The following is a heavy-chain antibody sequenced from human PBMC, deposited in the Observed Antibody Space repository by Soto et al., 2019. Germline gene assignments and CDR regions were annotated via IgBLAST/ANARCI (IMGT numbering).Heavy chain of an antibody. D-gene: IGHD3-22*01. CDR3: AKWSPDSRGYHFFFDY. Sequence: EVQLLESGGGLVQPGGSLRLSCAASGFTFGNYGMSWVRQAPGKGLEWVSAISGSGAATNYADSVKGRFTISRDNSKITLYLQMNSLRAEDTAVYYCAKWSPDSRGYHFFFDYWGQGTLVTVSS. CDR2: ISGSGAAT. V-gene: IGHV3-23*01. CDR1: GFTFGNYG. J-gene: IGHJ4*02.